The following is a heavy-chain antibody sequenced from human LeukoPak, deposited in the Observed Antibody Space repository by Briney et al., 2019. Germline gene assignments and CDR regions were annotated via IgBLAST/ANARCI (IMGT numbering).Heavy chain of an antibody. Sequence: PGGSLRLSCAASGFTFSDSAMHWVRQASGKGLEWVGRIRSKPKSYATAYAASVKGRFTVSRDDSKNTAYLQMNSLKTEDTAVYYCAGTDYGGPVFILAWGQGTMVTVSS. J-gene: IGHJ3*01. V-gene: IGHV3-73*01. CDR1: GFTFSDSA. CDR2: IRSKPKSYAT. D-gene: IGHD4-23*01. CDR3: AGTDYGGPVFILA.